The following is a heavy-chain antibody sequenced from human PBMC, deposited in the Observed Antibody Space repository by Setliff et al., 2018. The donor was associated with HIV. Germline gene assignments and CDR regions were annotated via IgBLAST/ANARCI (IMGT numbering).Heavy chain of an antibody. J-gene: IGHJ4*02. CDR2: IYYGGNT. V-gene: IGHV4-39*01. Sequence: ASETLSLTCSVSGASVTSSSYYWGWIRQPPGKGLEWIGSIYYGGNTYSNPSLRSRLSISLDTSKKQFSLELYAVTAADTAVYYCATHYGSGSYYNYWGQGMLVTVSS. D-gene: IGHD3-10*01. CDR3: ATHYGSGSYYNY. CDR1: GASVTSSSYY.